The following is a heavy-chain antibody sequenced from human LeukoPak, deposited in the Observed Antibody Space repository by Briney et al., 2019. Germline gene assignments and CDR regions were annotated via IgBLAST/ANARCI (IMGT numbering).Heavy chain of an antibody. CDR3: ARPLNYYYYGMDV. Sequence: GGSVRLSCAASGFTFSSYGMHWVRQAPGKGLEWVAVIWYDGSNKYYADSVKGRFTISRDNSKNTLYLQMNSLRAEDTAVYYCARPLNYYYYGMDVWGQGTTVTVSS. CDR1: GFTFSSYG. J-gene: IGHJ6*02. CDR2: IWYDGSNK. D-gene: IGHD2-8*01. V-gene: IGHV3-33*01.